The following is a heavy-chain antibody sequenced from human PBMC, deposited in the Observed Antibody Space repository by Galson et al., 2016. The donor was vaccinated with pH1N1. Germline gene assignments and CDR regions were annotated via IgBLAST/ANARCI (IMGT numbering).Heavy chain of an antibody. Sequence: QSGAEVKKSGESLKISCKGSGYSFKSYWIAWVRQMPGKGLEWMGIIYPGDSDTRYSPSFLGQVIMSADKSISTAFLQWSSLNASDTAMYYCARRGIYGTDFWGQGTLVTVSS. D-gene: IGHD1/OR15-1a*01. CDR3: ARRGIYGTDF. J-gene: IGHJ4*02. V-gene: IGHV5-51*01. CDR1: GYSFKSYW. CDR2: IYPGDSDT.